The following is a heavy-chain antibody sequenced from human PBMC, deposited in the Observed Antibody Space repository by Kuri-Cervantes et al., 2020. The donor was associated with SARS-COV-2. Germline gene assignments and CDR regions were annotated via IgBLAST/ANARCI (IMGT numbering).Heavy chain of an antibody. Sequence: SQTLSLTCAVSGGSISSGGYSWSWIRQPPGKGLEWIGYIYHSGSTYYNPSLKSRVTISVDRSKNQFSLKLSSVTAADTAVYYCARDSRSYYQVLLDHFYYSYMDVWGKGTTVTVSS. D-gene: IGHD1-26*01. CDR1: GGSISSGGYS. J-gene: IGHJ6*03. CDR3: ARDSRSYYQVLLDHFYYSYMDV. CDR2: IYHSGST. V-gene: IGHV4-30-2*01.